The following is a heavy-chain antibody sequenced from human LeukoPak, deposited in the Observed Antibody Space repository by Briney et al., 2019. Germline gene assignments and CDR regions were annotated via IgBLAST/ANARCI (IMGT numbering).Heavy chain of an antibody. CDR3: ARRTWEWGFFDY. Sequence: GGSLRLSCAASGFTFSTYSMSWVRHAPGKGLESVSTIRGSDDGTYYADSVKGWFTISRDTSKNTLYLQMNSLRADDTAVYYCARRTWEWGFFDYWGQGTLVTVSS. CDR2: IRGSDDGT. D-gene: IGHD3-3*01. V-gene: IGHV3-23*01. J-gene: IGHJ4*02. CDR1: GFTFSTYS.